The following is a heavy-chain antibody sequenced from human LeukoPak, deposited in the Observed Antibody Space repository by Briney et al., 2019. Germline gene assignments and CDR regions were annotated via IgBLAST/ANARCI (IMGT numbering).Heavy chain of an antibody. J-gene: IGHJ4*02. D-gene: IGHD4-23*01. Sequence: PGGSLRLSCAASGFTFSSNAMNWVRRAPGKGLEWVSGISGSGGSTYSADSVKGRFTISRDNSKKTVYLQMNSLRAEDTAVYYCAKDQRRWAFDYWGQGTLVTVSS. CDR1: GFTFSSNA. V-gene: IGHV3-23*01. CDR2: ISGSGGST. CDR3: AKDQRRWAFDY.